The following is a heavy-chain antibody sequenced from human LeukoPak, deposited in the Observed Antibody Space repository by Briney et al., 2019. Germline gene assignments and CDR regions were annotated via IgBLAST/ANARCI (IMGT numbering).Heavy chain of an antibody. CDR3: ARQSYSSGWSLAPADH. Sequence: SETLSLTCTVSGGSITGYYWSWIRQPPGKGLEWIGYFYDIGSTSYNPSLKSRVTISVDTSKNQFSLEFNSVTAADTAVYYCARQSYSSGWSLAPADHWGQGTLVTVSS. CDR1: GGSITGYY. D-gene: IGHD6-19*01. J-gene: IGHJ5*02. CDR2: FYDIGST. V-gene: IGHV4-59*08.